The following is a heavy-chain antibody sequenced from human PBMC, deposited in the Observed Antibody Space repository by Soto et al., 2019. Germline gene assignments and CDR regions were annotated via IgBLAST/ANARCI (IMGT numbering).Heavy chain of an antibody. J-gene: IGHJ4*02. CDR3: ARDNNDFWSLYPLAFDY. D-gene: IGHD3-3*01. CDR1: GGSLSKYY. Sequence: QVQLQESGPGLVKPSETLSLTCSVSGGSLSKYYWRWIRQPAGKGLEWIGRISTSGHVVSKVSLRSRLTMSVDMSNNHFSLKLTSVTAADPAVYYCARDNNDFWSLYPLAFDYWGQGALVTVSS. V-gene: IGHV4-4*07. CDR2: ISTSGHV.